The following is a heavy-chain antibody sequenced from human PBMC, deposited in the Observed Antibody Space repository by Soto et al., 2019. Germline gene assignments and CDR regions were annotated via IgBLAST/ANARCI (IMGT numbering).Heavy chain of an antibody. Sequence: GESLKISCKGSGYSFTSYWIGWVRQMPGKGLEWMGIIYPGDSDTRYSPSFQGQVTISADKSISTAYLQWSSLKASDTAMYYCARGYFDLYYSSTSCYDTVADYWGQGTLVTVSS. CDR1: GYSFTSYW. V-gene: IGHV5-51*01. D-gene: IGHD2-2*01. CDR3: ARGYFDLYYSSTSCYDTVADY. J-gene: IGHJ4*02. CDR2: IYPGDSDT.